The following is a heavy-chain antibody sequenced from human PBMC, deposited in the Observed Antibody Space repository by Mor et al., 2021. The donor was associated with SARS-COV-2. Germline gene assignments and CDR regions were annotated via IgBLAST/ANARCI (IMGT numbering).Heavy chain of an antibody. D-gene: IGHD2-21*01. V-gene: IGHV3-23*01. J-gene: IGHJ4*02. Sequence: GLEWVSALSSGGTTYYAASVKGRFTISRDTSTNTLFLQMNGLRVDDTAVYYCTKELDGGDFFDYWGPGTLVTV. CDR2: LSSGGTT. CDR3: TKELDGGDFFDY.